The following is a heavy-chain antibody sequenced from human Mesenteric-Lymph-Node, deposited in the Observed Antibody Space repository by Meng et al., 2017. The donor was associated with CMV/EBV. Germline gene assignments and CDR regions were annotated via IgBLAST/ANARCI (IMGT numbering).Heavy chain of an antibody. J-gene: IGHJ4*02. V-gene: IGHV1-2*02. Sequence: ASVKVSCKASGYTFTGYYMHWVRQAPGQGLEWMGWINPNSGGTNYAQKFQGRVTMTRDTSISTAYMELSRLGSHDTAVFYCVRDNDAPFDKWGQGTLVTVSS. CDR3: VRDNDAPFDK. CDR2: INPNSGGT. CDR1: GYTFTGYY.